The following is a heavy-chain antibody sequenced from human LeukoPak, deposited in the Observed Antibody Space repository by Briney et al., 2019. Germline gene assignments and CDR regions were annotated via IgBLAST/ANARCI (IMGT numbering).Heavy chain of an antibody. Sequence: GGSLRLSCAASGFTFSSYWMSWVRQAPGKGLEWVDNIKQGGSEIYYVDSVKGRFTISRDNAKNSLYLQMNSLRAEDTAVYYCARRYCGGDCHSPYFDYWGQGTLVTVSS. CDR1: GFTFSSYW. CDR3: ARRYCGGDCHSPYFDY. J-gene: IGHJ4*02. V-gene: IGHV3-7*01. D-gene: IGHD2-21*02. CDR2: IKQGGSEI.